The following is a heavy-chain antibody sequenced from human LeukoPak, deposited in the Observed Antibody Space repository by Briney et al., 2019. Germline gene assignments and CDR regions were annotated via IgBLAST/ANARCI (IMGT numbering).Heavy chain of an antibody. CDR3: ARGITGTTGIDY. D-gene: IGHD1-7*01. J-gene: IGHJ4*02. CDR2: ISSSSSYI. V-gene: IGHV3-21*01. CDR1: GFTFSSYS. Sequence: GGSLRLSCAASGFTFSSYSMNWVRQAPGKGLEWVSSISSSSSYIYYADSVKGRFTISGDNAKNSLYLQMNSLRAEDTAVYYCARGITGTTGIDYWGQGTLVTVSS.